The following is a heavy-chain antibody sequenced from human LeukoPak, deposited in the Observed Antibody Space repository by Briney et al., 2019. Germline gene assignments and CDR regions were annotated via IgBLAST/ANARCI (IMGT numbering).Heavy chain of an antibody. CDR2: ISAYNGNT. CDR3: ARVLGVDYYDSSGYYFQH. D-gene: IGHD3-22*01. J-gene: IGHJ1*01. CDR1: GYTFTSYG. V-gene: IGHV1-18*01. Sequence: GASVKVSCKASGYTFTSYGISWVRQAPGQGLEWMGWISAYNGNTNYAQKLQGRVTMTTDTSTSTAYMELRSLRSEDTAVYYCARVLGVDYYDSSGYYFQHWGQGTLVTVSS.